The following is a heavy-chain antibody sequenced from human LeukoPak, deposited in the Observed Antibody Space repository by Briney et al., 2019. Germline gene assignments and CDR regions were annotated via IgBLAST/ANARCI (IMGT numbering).Heavy chain of an antibody. D-gene: IGHD3-3*01. Sequence: ASVKVSCKVSGYTLTELSMHWVRQAPGKGLEWMGGFDPEDGETIYAQKFQGRVTMTEDTSTDTAYMELSSLRSDDTAVYYCARGGLRFLEWLKWDYFDYWGQGTLVTVSS. CDR1: GYTLTELS. CDR2: FDPEDGET. J-gene: IGHJ4*02. CDR3: ARGGLRFLEWLKWDYFDY. V-gene: IGHV1-24*01.